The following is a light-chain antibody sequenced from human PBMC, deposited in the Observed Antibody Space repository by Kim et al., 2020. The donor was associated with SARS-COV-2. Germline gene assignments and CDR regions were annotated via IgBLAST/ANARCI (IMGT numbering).Light chain of an antibody. Sequence: SPGERATLSCRASQSVSNNLAWYQHNPGQPPRLLIYGASTRATGVPARFSGSGSGTDFTLNVSSLQSEDFAVYYCHQYNDWPPGDTFGQGTKLEI. CDR1: QSVSNN. J-gene: IGKJ2*01. CDR3: HQYNDWPPGDT. V-gene: IGKV3-15*01. CDR2: GAS.